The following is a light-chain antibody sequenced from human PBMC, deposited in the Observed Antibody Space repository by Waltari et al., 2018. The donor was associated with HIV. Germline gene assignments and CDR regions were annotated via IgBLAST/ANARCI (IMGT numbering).Light chain of an antibody. J-gene: IGLJ2*01. Sequence: SELTQDPAVSVPLGQTVRIRCQGDGLRDTYASWYKQKPGQAPILLIYGVDNRPSGLPDRFSGSSSGNTASLTLSGTQAEDEADYYCHCRDSSGTHHVVFGGGTKLTV. CDR2: GVD. CDR1: GLRDTY. CDR3: HCRDSSGTHHVV. V-gene: IGLV3-19*01.